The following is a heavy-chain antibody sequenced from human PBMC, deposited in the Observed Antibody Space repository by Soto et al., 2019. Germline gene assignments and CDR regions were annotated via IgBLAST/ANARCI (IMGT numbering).Heavy chain of an antibody. CDR2: INHSGST. CDR3: ARRYNSSGWYVDY. CDR1: GGSFSGYY. D-gene: IGHD6-19*01. Sequence: KSSETLSLTCAVYGGSFSGYYWSWIRQPPGKGLEWIGEINHSGSTNYNPSLKSRVTISVDTSKNQFSLKLSSVTAADTAVYYCARRYNSSGWYVDYWGQGTLVTVSS. V-gene: IGHV4-34*01. J-gene: IGHJ4*02.